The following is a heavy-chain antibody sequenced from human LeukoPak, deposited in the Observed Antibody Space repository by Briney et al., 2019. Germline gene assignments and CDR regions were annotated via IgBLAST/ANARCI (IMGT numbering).Heavy chain of an antibody. CDR3: ATYVVTNPLDAFDI. J-gene: IGHJ3*02. D-gene: IGHD2-15*01. CDR1: GGSISSYY. V-gene: IGHV4-59*08. CDR2: IYDSENT. Sequence: PSETLSLTCTVSGGSISSYYWSWIRQPPGKGLEWIGYIYDSENTDYNPSLKSRVTISVDTSRNQFSLKLSSVTAADTAVYYCATYVVTNPLDAFDIWGQGTMVTVSS.